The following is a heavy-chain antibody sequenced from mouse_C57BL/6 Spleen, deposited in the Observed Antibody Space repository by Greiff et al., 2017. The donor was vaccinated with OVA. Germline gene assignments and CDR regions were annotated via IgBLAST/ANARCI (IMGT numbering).Heavy chain of an antibody. Sequence: VQLQQSGPELVKPGASVKISCKASGYAFSSSWMNWVKQRPGKGLEWIGRIYPGDGDTNYNGKFKGKATLTADKSSSPAYMQLSRLTSEDSAVYFCARMITTKSYFDYWGQGTTLTVSS. D-gene: IGHD2-4*01. V-gene: IGHV1-82*01. CDR1: GYAFSSSW. CDR2: IYPGDGDT. J-gene: IGHJ2*01. CDR3: ARMITTKSYFDY.